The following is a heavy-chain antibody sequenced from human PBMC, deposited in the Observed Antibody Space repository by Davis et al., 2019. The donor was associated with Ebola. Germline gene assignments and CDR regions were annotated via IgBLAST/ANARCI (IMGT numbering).Heavy chain of an antibody. Sequence: SVKVSCKASGGTFCSYTSTRVRQDPGQGLHWMGGIIPVFGIPKYAQKFQGRVTITADESTSTAYMEPSSLRSEDTAVYYCARDRYSDGSGYFFEQSHWGQGTLVTVSS. CDR3: ARDRYSDGSGYFFEQSH. CDR2: IIPVFGIP. J-gene: IGHJ4*02. V-gene: IGHV1-69*13. CDR1: GGTFCSYT. D-gene: IGHD3-22*01.